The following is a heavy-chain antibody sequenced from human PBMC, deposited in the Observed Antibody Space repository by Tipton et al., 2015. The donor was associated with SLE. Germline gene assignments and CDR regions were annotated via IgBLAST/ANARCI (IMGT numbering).Heavy chain of an antibody. Sequence: LRLSCTVSGGSITSGSYYWGWLRQSPGKGLEWVASIFYSGTTYYNPSLRSRATTSLDTSTNQFSLRVNSVIAADTAVYYCARGQHQFGRFDYWGQGTLVTVSS. V-gene: IGHV4-39*07. CDR3: ARGQHQFGRFDY. J-gene: IGHJ4*02. CDR1: GGSITSGSYY. D-gene: IGHD3/OR15-3a*01. CDR2: IFYSGTT.